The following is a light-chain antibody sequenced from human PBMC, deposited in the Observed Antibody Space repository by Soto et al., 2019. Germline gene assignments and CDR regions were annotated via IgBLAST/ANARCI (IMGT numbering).Light chain of an antibody. J-gene: IGKJ1*01. V-gene: IGKV1-5*03. CDR2: RAS. CDR1: QNINNW. Sequence: DIQMTQSPSALSASVGDRVTITCRASQNINNWLAWYQQKPGQAPKLLIYRASSLQSGVPSRFSGSGSGTEFTLTVSNLQPADFGTYYCQQYNTYSRTFGQGTRVDI. CDR3: QQYNTYSRT.